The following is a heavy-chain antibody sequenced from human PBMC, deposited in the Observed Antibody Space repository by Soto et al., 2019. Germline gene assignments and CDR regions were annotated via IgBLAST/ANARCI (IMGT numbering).Heavy chain of an antibody. CDR2: IYSGGST. J-gene: IGHJ6*03. CDR1: GFTVSSNY. CDR3: ARDTHGDYDRYYYYYMDV. Sequence: GGSLRLSCAASGFTVSSNYMSWVRQAPGKGLEWVSVIYSGGSTYYADSVKGRFTISRDNSKNTLYLQMNSLRAEDTAVYYCARDTHGDYDRYYYYYMDVWGKGTTVTVSS. D-gene: IGHD4-17*01. V-gene: IGHV3-66*01.